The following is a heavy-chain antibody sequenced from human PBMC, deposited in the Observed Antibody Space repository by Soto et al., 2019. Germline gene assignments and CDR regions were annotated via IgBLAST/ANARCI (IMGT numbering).Heavy chain of an antibody. CDR2: ISSSSSTI. CDR3: ARGDRFGELLSFDY. D-gene: IGHD3-10*01. CDR1: GFTFSSYS. V-gene: IGHV3-48*01. J-gene: IGHJ4*02. Sequence: GGSLRLSCAASGFTFSSYSMNWVRQAPGKGLEWVSYISSSSSTIYYADSVKGRFTISRDNAKNSLYLQMNSLRAEDTAVYYCARGDRFGELLSFDYWGQGTLVTVSS.